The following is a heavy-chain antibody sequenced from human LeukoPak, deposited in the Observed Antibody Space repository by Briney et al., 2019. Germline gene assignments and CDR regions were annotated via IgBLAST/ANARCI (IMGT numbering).Heavy chain of an antibody. V-gene: IGHV4-59*08. CDR3: ARHSRTYYDFDY. CDR1: GDSISSYY. J-gene: IGHJ4*02. Sequence: SETLSLTCSVSGDSISSYYWSWIRQSPGKGLEWIGYIYYSGSTNYNPSLQSRVTISVDTSKNQFSLKLSSVTAEDTAGYYCARHSRTYYDFDYWGQGILVTVSS. CDR2: IYYSGST. D-gene: IGHD1-26*01.